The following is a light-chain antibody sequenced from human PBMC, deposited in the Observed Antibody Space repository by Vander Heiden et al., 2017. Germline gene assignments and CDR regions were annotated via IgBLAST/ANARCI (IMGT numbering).Light chain of an antibody. V-gene: IGKV3-20*01. CDR1: QSVSSSY. Sequence: EIVLTTSPGTLSLSPGERATLSCRASQSVSSSYLAWYQQKPGQAPRLLIYGASSRATGIPDRFSGSGSGTDFTLTISRLEPEDFAVYYCQQYGSSPRGITFGQGTRLEIK. CDR3: QQYGSSPRGIT. CDR2: GAS. J-gene: IGKJ5*01.